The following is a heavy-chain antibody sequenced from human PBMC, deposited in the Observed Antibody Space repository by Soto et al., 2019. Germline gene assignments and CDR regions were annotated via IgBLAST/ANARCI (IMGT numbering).Heavy chain of an antibody. CDR2: IYHSGST. J-gene: IGHJ4*02. CDR1: GGSISSSYW. Sequence: PSETLSLTCAVSGGSISSSYWWNWVRQPPGKGLEWIGKIYHSGSTNYNPSLKNRATISVDKSNNQFSLRLSSVTAADTAVYFCVTSLNYDFWRDGGRHYYFDYWGQGTLVTVSS. CDR3: VTSLNYDFWRDGGRHYYFDY. D-gene: IGHD3-3*01. V-gene: IGHV4-4*02.